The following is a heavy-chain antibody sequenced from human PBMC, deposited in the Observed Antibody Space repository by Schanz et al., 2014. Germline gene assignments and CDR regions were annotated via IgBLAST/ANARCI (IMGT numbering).Heavy chain of an antibody. CDR1: GGSITSGGYY. V-gene: IGHV4-31*03. Sequence: QVQLQESGPGLVKPSQTLSLTCTVSGGSITSGGYYWSWIRQLPGKGLEWIGYIYFNGITYYKPSLKARLIISVDTSKNQFSLKLSSVTAADTAVYYCARGEWSTSQFDYWGHGTLVTVSS. D-gene: IGHD2-2*01. J-gene: IGHJ4*01. CDR2: IYFNGIT. CDR3: ARGEWSTSQFDY.